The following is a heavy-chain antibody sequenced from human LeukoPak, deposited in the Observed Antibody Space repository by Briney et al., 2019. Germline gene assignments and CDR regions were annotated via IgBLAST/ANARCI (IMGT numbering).Heavy chain of an antibody. CDR3: ANTISLAVAGINDY. V-gene: IGHV4-59*01. CDR2: IYYSGST. CDR1: GGSISSYY. J-gene: IGHJ4*02. D-gene: IGHD6-19*01. Sequence: SETLSLTCTVSGGSISSYYWSWIRQPPGKGLEWIGCIYYSGSTNYNPSLKSRVTISVDTSKNQFSLKLSSVTAADTAVYYCANTISLAVAGINDYWGQGTLVTVSS.